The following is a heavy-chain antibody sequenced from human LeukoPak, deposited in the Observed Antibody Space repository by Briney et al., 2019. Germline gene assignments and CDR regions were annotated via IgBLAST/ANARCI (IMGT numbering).Heavy chain of an antibody. J-gene: IGHJ4*02. CDR1: GFTFSTYE. Sequence: GGSLTLSCSASGFTFSTYEMNWVRQTPGKGLEWVAHIISGGTTQYYADSVRGRFTVSRDNAKNSLYLHMNSLRAEDTAVYSCARDHSGTQDYWGQGTLVTVSS. V-gene: IGHV3-48*03. CDR3: ARDHSGTQDY. D-gene: IGHD1-1*01. CDR2: IISGGTTQ.